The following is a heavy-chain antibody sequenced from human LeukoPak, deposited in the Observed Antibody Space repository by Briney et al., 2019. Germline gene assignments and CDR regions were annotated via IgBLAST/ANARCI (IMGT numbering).Heavy chain of an antibody. CDR3: ARVYCGGDCYSLFDY. D-gene: IGHD2-21*02. CDR2: ISAYNGNT. V-gene: IGHV1-18*01. J-gene: IGHJ4*02. CDR1: GYTFTSYG. Sequence: ASVKVSCKASGYTFTSYGISWVRQAPGQGLEWMGWISAYNGNTNYAQKLQGRGTMTTDTSTSTAYMELRSLRSDDTAVYYCARVYCGGDCYSLFDYWGQGTLVTVSS.